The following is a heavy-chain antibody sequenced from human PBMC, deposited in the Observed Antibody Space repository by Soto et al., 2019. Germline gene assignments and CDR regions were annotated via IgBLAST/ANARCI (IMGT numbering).Heavy chain of an antibody. V-gene: IGHV3-11*01. Sequence: QVQLVESGGDLVKPGGSLRLSCAASGFTFSDYYMTWIRQAPGKGLEWVSYASGSGSTIHYADSVKGRFTISRDNAKNSVSLQINSLRAEDTAVYYCARGRTASVSGSYPFDYWGQGTLVTVSS. D-gene: IGHD1-26*01. CDR2: ASGSGSTI. J-gene: IGHJ4*02. CDR1: GFTFSDYY. CDR3: ARGRTASVSGSYPFDY.